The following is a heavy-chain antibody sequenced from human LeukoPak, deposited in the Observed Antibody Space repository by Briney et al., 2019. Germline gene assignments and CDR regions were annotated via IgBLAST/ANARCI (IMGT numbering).Heavy chain of an antibody. J-gene: IGHJ3*01. CDR1: GFTIGSYW. D-gene: IGHD2/OR15-2a*01. Sequence: GGSLRLSCAGSGFTIGSYWMSWVSQAPGKGLEWVANIRQDGSEKYYVDSVKGRLTISRDNAKNSLYLQMNSLRAEDTGIYYCARAGYYGDDAFDLWGQGTMVTVSS. CDR3: ARAGYYGDDAFDL. CDR2: IRQDGSEK. V-gene: IGHV3-7*01.